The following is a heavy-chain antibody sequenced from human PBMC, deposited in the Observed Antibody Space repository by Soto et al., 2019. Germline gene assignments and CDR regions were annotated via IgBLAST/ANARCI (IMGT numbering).Heavy chain of an antibody. CDR2: ISAYNGNT. D-gene: IGHD2-15*01. CDR3: ARDHRGGSDAFDI. V-gene: IGHV1-18*01. Sequence: QVQLVPSGAEVKKPGASVKVSCKASGYTFTSFGISWVRQAPGQGLEWMGWISAYNGNTNYAENLQGRVTMTTDTTTSTAYKELRSLRSDDAAVYYCARDHRGGSDAFDIWGQGTMVTVSS. J-gene: IGHJ3*02. CDR1: GYTFTSFG.